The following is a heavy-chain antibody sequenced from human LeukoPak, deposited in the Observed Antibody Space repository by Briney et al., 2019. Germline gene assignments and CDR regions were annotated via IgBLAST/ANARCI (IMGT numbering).Heavy chain of an antibody. Sequence: SETLSLTCTVSGGPITTYYLSWIRQSAGMGLEWIGRISGSGVITYNPSLKSRVILSLDTSNKHFSLKLISVTAADTAVYYCARDSGTTGEVKFDPWGQGMLVTVSS. CDR1: GGPITTYY. CDR2: ISGSGVI. CDR3: ARDSGTTGEVKFDP. J-gene: IGHJ5*02. D-gene: IGHD3-10*01. V-gene: IGHV4-4*07.